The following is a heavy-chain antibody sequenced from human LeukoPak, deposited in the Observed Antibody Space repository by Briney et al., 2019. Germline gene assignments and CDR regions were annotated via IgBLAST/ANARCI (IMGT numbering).Heavy chain of an antibody. J-gene: IGHJ6*03. CDR2: INSDGSST. V-gene: IGHV3-74*01. Sequence: GGSLRLSCAASGFTFSSYWMHWVHQAPGKGLVWVSRINSDGSSTSYADSVKGRFTISRDNAKNTLYLQMNSLRAEDTAVYYCARGSGSYYYYMDVWGKGTTVTVSS. CDR3: ARGSGSYYYYMDV. CDR1: GFTFSSYW. D-gene: IGHD3-10*01.